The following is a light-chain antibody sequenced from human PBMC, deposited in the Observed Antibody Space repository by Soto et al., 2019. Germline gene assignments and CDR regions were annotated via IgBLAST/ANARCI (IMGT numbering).Light chain of an antibody. CDR1: QTLSINS. CDR3: QQYDGAPHT. Sequence: EIVLTQSPDTLSLSPGERATLFCRASQTLSINSLAWYQQKAGQAPRLLIYAASTRHTGIPDRIYGSGSGTAFAPPIISREPADFAVYFCQQYDGAPHTFGPGTKVDVK. CDR2: AAS. V-gene: IGKV3-20*01. J-gene: IGKJ3*01.